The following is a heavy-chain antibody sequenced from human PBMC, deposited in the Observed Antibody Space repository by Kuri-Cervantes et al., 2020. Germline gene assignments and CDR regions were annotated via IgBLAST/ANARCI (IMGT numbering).Heavy chain of an antibody. J-gene: IGHJ4*02. D-gene: IGHD3-16*01. CDR2: MNPNSANT. V-gene: IGHV1-8*02. CDR3: ARADGGGWKTYYFDY. CDR1: GYTFTSYG. Sequence: ASVKVSCKASGYTFTSYGISWVRQAPGQGLEWMGWMNPNSANTGYAQKFQGRVTMTRNTSISTAYMELSSLRSEDTAVYYCARADGGGWKTYYFDYWGQGTLVTVSS.